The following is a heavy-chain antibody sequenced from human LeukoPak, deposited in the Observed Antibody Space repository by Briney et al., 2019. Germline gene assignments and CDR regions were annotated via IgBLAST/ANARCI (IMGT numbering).Heavy chain of an antibody. CDR3: ARHGLGKSGWYFFDL. CDR2: VYPGDSDT. CDR1: GSSFSNYW. V-gene: IGHV5-51*01. Sequence: GESLKISCKGSGSSFSNYWLGWVRQLPGKGLEWMGLVYPGDSDTRYSPSFQGQVTISADKSISTAYLQWSSLKASDTALYYCARHGLGKSGWYFFDLWGHGTLVTVSS. J-gene: IGHJ4*01. D-gene: IGHD6-19*01.